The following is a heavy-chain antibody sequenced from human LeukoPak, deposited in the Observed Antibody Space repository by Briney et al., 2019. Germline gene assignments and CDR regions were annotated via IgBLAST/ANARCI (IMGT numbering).Heavy chain of an antibody. CDR2: IYSAGDT. D-gene: IGHD6-13*01. J-gene: IGHJ3*02. Sequence: GGSLRLSCAASGFTVSGTYMSWVRQAPGKGLKWVSVIYSAGDTFSADSVKGRFTISRDNSKNTLYLQMNSLRAEDTAVYYCARSSSWYDAFDIWGQGTMVTVSS. CDR3: ARSSSWYDAFDI. CDR1: GFTVSGTY. V-gene: IGHV3-53*01.